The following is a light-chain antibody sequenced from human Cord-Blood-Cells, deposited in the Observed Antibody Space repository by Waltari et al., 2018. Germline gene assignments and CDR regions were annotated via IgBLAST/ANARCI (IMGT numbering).Light chain of an antibody. V-gene: IGLV2-14*03. CDR1: SSAVGGYNY. Sequence: QSALTQPASVSGSPGQSTTIPCTGTSSAVGGYNYVPWYQQHPGKAPKLMIYDVSNRPSGVSNRFSGSKSGNTASLTISGLQAEDEADYYCSSYTSSSTWVFGGGTKLTVL. CDR2: DVS. J-gene: IGLJ3*02. CDR3: SSYTSSSTWV.